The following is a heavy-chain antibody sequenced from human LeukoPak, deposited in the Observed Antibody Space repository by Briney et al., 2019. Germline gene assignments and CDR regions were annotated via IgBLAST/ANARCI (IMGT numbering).Heavy chain of an antibody. CDR3: AKDPLYYYDSSSRGYFDY. J-gene: IGHJ4*02. Sequence: PGGSLRLSCAASGFTFSSYSMNWVRQAPGKGLEWVSSISSSSSYIYYADSVKGRFTISRDNSKNTLYLQMNSLRAEDTAVYYCAKDPLYYYDSSSRGYFDYWGQGTLVTVSS. D-gene: IGHD3-22*01. CDR2: ISSSSSYI. CDR1: GFTFSSYS. V-gene: IGHV3-21*04.